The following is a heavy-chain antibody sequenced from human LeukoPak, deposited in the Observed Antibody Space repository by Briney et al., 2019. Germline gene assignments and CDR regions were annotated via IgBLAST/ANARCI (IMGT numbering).Heavy chain of an antibody. V-gene: IGHV4-38-2*02. CDR2: IYHTGST. CDR1: GYPISSGYN. Sequence: PSETLSLTCTVSGYPISSGYNWGWIRQPPGEGLEWIGSIYHTGSTYYNPSLKSRVTVSVDTSKNQFSLKVTSVTAADTAVYYCARETTRDRFMDVWGKGTTVTVSS. D-gene: IGHD4-17*01. CDR3: ARETTRDRFMDV. J-gene: IGHJ6*03.